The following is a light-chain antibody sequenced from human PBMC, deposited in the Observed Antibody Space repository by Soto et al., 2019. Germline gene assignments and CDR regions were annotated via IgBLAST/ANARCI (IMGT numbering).Light chain of an antibody. CDR1: SSNIGSNT. Sequence: QSVLTQPPSASGTPGQRVTISCSGSSSNIGSNTVNWYQQLPGTAPKLLMYSNNQRPSGVPDRFSGSKSGTSASLAISGLQSVDGADYYCTAWDDSLNGLVFGGGTKLTVL. J-gene: IGLJ2*01. V-gene: IGLV1-44*01. CDR3: TAWDDSLNGLV. CDR2: SNN.